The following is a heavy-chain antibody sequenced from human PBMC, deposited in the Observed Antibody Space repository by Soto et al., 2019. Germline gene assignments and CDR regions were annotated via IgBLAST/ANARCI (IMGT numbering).Heavy chain of an antibody. J-gene: IGHJ6*02. CDR2: ISGVTGHT. CDR3: XXXXRXAQYFFYDMDV. Sequence: QVHLVQSGAEVKKPGASVRASCQTSGYTFKTYAIHWVRQAPGQGLEWLGWISGVTGHTMYSEKFQGRIXXXXXXXXXXXXXXXXXXXXXXXAXXXXXXXXRXAQYFFYDMDVWGQGTTVTVSS. CDR1: GYTFKTYA. V-gene: IGHV1-3*01.